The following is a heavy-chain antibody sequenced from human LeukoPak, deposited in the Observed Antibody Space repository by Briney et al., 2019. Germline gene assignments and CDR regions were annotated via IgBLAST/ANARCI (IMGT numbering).Heavy chain of an antibody. CDR2: INTNTGSP. V-gene: IGHV7-4-1*02. J-gene: IGHJ3*02. D-gene: IGHD3-16*02. Sequence: GASVKVSCKASGYTFTRFAMNWVRQAPGQGLEWLGWINTNTGSPTYAQGFTGRFVFSLDTSVSTAYLQISSLKAEDTAVYYCARDIFEGEYYDYVWGSYRPRGDDAFDIWGQGTMVTVSS. CDR1: GYTFTRFA. CDR3: ARDIFEGEYYDYVWGSYRPRGDDAFDI.